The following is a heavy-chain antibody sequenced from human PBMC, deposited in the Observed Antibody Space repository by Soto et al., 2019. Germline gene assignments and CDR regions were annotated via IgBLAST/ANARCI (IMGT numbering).Heavy chain of an antibody. V-gene: IGHV3-23*01. D-gene: IGHD2-2*01. CDR2: ISGSGGST. Sequence: EVQLLESGGGLVQPGGSLRLSCAASGFTFSSYAMSWVRQAPGKGLEWVSAISGSGGSTYYADSVKGRFTISRDNSKNTLYLQMNSLRAEDTAVYYCANGGLVVVPAVARGMDVWGQGTTVTVSS. J-gene: IGHJ6*02. CDR1: GFTFSSYA. CDR3: ANGGLVVVPAVARGMDV.